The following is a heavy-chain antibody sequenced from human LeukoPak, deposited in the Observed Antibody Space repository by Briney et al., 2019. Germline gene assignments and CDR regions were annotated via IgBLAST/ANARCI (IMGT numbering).Heavy chain of an antibody. J-gene: IGHJ4*02. CDR1: GDSISSYY. V-gene: IGHV4-4*07. CDR3: ARGYTGGWYYFDY. D-gene: IGHD6-19*01. Sequence: ETRSLTCTVSGDSISSYYWNWIRRPAGKGLEWIGRISARGSTNYNPSLKGRATMSVDTSKSQFSLGLSSVTAADTAVYYCARGYTGGWYYFDYRGQGNPVTVSS. CDR2: ISARGST.